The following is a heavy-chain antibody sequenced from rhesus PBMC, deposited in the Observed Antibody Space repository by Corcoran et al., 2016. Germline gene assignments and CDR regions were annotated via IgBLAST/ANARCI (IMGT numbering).Heavy chain of an antibody. Sequence: VQLVESGGGLAKTGGSLRLSCAASGFTLSGYWVHWVSQAPGKGMALISGFNNACRHTYFADSVKGRFNISIENAKNTLVLQMDGLRAEDTAVYYCAVQYSNFGGWYFDLWGPGTPITISS. CDR3: AVQYSNFGGWYFDL. J-gene: IGHJ2*01. D-gene: IGHD4-23*01. V-gene: IGHV3-14*01. CDR2: FNNACRHT. CDR1: GFTLSGYW.